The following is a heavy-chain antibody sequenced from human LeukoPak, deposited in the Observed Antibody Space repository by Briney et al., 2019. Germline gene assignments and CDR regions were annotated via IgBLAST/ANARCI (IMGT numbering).Heavy chain of an antibody. V-gene: IGHV4-61*02. CDR3: ARDRYYYDSSGSPYFDY. J-gene: IGHJ4*02. D-gene: IGHD3-22*01. CDR1: GDSISSGSHY. Sequence: SQTLSLTCTVSGDSISSGSHYWSWIRQPAGKGLEWIGRIYTSGSTNYNPSLKSRVTMSVDTSKNQFSLKLSSVTAADTAVYYCARDRYYYDSSGSPYFDYWGQGTLVTVSS. CDR2: IYTSGST.